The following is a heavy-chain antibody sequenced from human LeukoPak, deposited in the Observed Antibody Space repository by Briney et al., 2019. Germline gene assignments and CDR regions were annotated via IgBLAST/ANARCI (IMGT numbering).Heavy chain of an antibody. V-gene: IGHV3-30*18. CDR3: AKTKKSYYDTSGYYLDY. D-gene: IGHD3-22*01. CDR1: GFTFSNYG. CDR2: ISYDGSDI. Sequence: GGSLILSCAASGFTFSNYGMHWIRQAPGKGLEWVAVISYDGSDIYYADSVKGRFTISRDNSKNTLYLQMSSLRAEDTAVYYCAKTKKSYYDTSGYYLDYWGQGAL. J-gene: IGHJ4*02.